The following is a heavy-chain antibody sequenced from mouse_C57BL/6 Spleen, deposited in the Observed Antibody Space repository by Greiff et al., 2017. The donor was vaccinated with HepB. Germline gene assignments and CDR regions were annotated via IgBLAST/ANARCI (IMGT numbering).Heavy chain of an antibody. J-gene: IGHJ3*01. D-gene: IGHD1-1*01. Sequence: VQLQQSGPELVKPGASVKISCKASGYAFSSSWMNWVKQRPGKGLEWIGRIYPGDGDTNYNGKFKGKATLTADKSSSTAYMQLSSLTSEDSAVYFGARHRSDYYGSPFAYWGQGTLVTVSA. V-gene: IGHV1-82*01. CDR1: GYAFSSSW. CDR3: ARHRSDYYGSPFAY. CDR2: IYPGDGDT.